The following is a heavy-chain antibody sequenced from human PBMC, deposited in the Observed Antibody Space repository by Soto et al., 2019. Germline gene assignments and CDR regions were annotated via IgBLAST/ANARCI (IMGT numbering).Heavy chain of an antibody. V-gene: IGHV3-30-3*01. Sequence: QVRLVESGGGVVQPGRSLRLSCAASGFTFSSYAMHWVRQAPGKGLEWVAVISYDGSNKYYADSVKGRFTISRDNSKNTLYLQMNSLRAEDTAVYYCARHCSGGSCYSDVDYYGMDVWGQGTTVTVSS. J-gene: IGHJ6*02. CDR1: GFTFSSYA. CDR2: ISYDGSNK. CDR3: ARHCSGGSCYSDVDYYGMDV. D-gene: IGHD2-15*01.